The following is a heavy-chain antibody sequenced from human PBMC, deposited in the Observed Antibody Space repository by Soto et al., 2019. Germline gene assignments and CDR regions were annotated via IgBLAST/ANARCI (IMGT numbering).Heavy chain of an antibody. CDR2: ISWNSGNI. CDR1: GFTFDDYA. Sequence: GESLRLSCAASGFTFDDYAMHWVRQAPGKGLEWVSGISWNSGNIDYADSVKGRFTISRDNAKNSLYLQMNSLRTEDTALYDCAKARGAYWGLDDYWGQGT. CDR3: AKARGAYWGLDDY. V-gene: IGHV3-9*01. J-gene: IGHJ4*02. D-gene: IGHD3-16*01.